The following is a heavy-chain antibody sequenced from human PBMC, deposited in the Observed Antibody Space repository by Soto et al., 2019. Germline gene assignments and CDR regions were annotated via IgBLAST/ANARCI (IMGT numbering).Heavy chain of an antibody. CDR3: ARDFSVVPAAKREG. J-gene: IGHJ4*02. Sequence: EVQLVESGGGLVQPGGSLRLSCAASGFIFSNYWMNWVRQGPGKGLVWVSRINSDGSSTSYEDSVKGRFTISRDNAKNTLYLQMNSLRAEDTAVYYCARDFSVVPAAKREGWGQGTLVTVSS. CDR2: INSDGSST. D-gene: IGHD2-2*01. V-gene: IGHV3-74*01. CDR1: GFIFSNYW.